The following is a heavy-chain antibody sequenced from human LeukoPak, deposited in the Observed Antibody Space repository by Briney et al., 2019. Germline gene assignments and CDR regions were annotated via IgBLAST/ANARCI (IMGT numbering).Heavy chain of an antibody. J-gene: IGHJ4*02. V-gene: IGHV3-21*01. CDR3: ARGTAVVPAAMSDY. D-gene: IGHD2-2*01. Sequence: GGSLRLSCAASGFTFSSYAMNWVRQTPGKGLEWVSGIRYSGESTYYADSVKGRFTISRDNAKNSLYLQMNSLRAEDTAVYYCARGTAVVPAAMSDYWGQGTLVTVSS. CDR2: IRYSGEST. CDR1: GFTFSSYA.